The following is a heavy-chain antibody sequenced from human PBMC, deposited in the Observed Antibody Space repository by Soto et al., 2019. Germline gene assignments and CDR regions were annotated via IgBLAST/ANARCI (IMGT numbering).Heavy chain of an antibody. CDR3: AREVSGSGYYDY. Sequence: QVQLVESGGGVVQPGRSLRLSCVASGFTFSSSVIHWVRQAPGKGLEWVAVMWYDGSNKYYADSVKGRFTISRDNSKHTLYLQMNSRRADDTAVYYCAREVSGSGYYDYWGQGTLVTVSS. V-gene: IGHV3-33*01. CDR1: GFTFSSSV. CDR2: MWYDGSNK. D-gene: IGHD3-22*01. J-gene: IGHJ4*02.